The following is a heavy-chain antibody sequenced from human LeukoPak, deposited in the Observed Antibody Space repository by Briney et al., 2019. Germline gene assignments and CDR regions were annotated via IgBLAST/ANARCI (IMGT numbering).Heavy chain of an antibody. D-gene: IGHD4-17*01. CDR3: ATTPRAMTTVTTGY. Sequence: GGSLRLSRAASGFTFSSYAMSWVRQAPGKGLEWVSSISSSSSYIYYADSVKGRFTISRDNAKNSLYLQMDSLRAEDTAVYYCATTPRAMTTVTTGYWGQGTLVTVSS. J-gene: IGHJ4*02. CDR2: ISSSSSYI. CDR1: GFTFSSYA. V-gene: IGHV3-21*01.